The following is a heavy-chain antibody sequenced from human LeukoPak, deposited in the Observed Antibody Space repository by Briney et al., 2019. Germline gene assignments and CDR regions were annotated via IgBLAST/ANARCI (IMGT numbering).Heavy chain of an antibody. CDR3: AKDPYYDFWSAYPPDY. CDR2: ISGSGGST. Sequence: GGSLRLSCAASGFTFSNYAMNWVRQAPGKGLEWVSAISGSGGSTYYADSVKGRFTISRDNSKNTLCLQMSSLRAEDTAVYYCAKDPYYDFWSAYPPDYWGQGTLVTVSS. CDR1: GFTFSNYA. D-gene: IGHD3-3*01. J-gene: IGHJ4*02. V-gene: IGHV3-23*01.